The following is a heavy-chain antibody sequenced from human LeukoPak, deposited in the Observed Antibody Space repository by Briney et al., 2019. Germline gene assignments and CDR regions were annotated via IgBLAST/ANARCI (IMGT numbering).Heavy chain of an antibody. D-gene: IGHD1-26*01. V-gene: IGHV1-24*01. CDR3: ATRAPPYYYYGMDV. CDR2: FDPEDGET. Sequence: GASVKVSRKVSGYTLTELSMHWVRHAPGKGREWMGGFDPEDGETIYAQKFQGRVTMTEDTSTDTAYTELSSLSSEDPAVYYCATRAPPYYYYGMDVWGKGTTVTVSS. CDR1: GYTLTELS. J-gene: IGHJ6*04.